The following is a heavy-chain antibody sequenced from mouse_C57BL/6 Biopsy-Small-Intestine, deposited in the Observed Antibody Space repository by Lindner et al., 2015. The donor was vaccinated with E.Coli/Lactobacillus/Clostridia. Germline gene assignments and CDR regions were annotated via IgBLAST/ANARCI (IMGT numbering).Heavy chain of an antibody. CDR2: IYPYNGVS. D-gene: IGHD3-2*02. V-gene: IGHV1-31*01. CDR3: ARRDSSGYFDY. J-gene: IGHJ2*01. CDR1: GYSFTGYY. Sequence: EVQLQESGPELVKPGASVKIPCKASGYSFTGYYMHWVKQSHGNILDWVGYIYPYNGVSTYNQKFKDKATLTVDKSSSTAYMELRSLTSEDSAVYYCARRDSSGYFDYWGQGTTLTVSS.